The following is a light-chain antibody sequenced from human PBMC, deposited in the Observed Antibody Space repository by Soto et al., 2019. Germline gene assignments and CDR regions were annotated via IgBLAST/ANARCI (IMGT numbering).Light chain of an antibody. CDR1: QGIRND. J-gene: IGKJ1*01. CDR3: LQDHDYPWT. V-gene: IGKV1-6*01. CDR2: AAS. Sequence: AIQLTQSPSSLSASVGDRVTITCRASQGIRNDLGWYQQKPGKAPKLLIHAASSLQSGVPSRFSGSGSGTDFTLTISSLQPEDVARYYCLQDHDYPWTFGQGTKVDI.